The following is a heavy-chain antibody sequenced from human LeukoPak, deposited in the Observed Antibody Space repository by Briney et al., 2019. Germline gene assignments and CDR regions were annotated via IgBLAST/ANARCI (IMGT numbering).Heavy chain of an antibody. Sequence: SETLSLTCTVSGGSISSYYWSWIRQPPGKGLEWIGYIYYSGSTNYNPSLKSRVTISVDTSKNQFSLKLSSVTAADTAVYYCARGQLLPMYNWFDPWGQGTLVTVSS. CDR2: IYYSGST. CDR1: GGSISSYY. V-gene: IGHV4-59*12. J-gene: IGHJ5*02. CDR3: ARGQLLPMYNWFDP. D-gene: IGHD2-2*01.